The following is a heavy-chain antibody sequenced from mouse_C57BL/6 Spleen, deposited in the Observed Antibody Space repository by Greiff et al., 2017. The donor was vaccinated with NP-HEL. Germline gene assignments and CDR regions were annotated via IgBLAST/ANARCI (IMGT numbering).Heavy chain of an antibody. Sequence: QVQLQQSGAELVLPGASVKLSCKASGYTFTSYWMHWVKQRPGQGLEWIGEIDPSDSYSNSNQQISGKSTLTVDKSSSTAYMQLSSLTFEDSAVYYSATSYYYDSSPAWFAYWGQGTLVTVSA. CDR3: ATSYYYDSSPAWFAY. V-gene: IGHV1-69*01. CDR2: IDPSDSYS. D-gene: IGHD1-1*01. J-gene: IGHJ3*01. CDR1: GYTFTSYW.